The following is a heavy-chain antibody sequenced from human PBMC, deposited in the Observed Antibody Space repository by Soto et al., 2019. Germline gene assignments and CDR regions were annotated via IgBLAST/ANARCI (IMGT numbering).Heavy chain of an antibody. CDR1: GASISDYY. V-gene: IGHV4-59*08. Sequence: PSETLSLTCTVSGASISDYYWNWIRQPPGKGLEWIGYIYYSGSTYYNPSLESRVTISVDTSKNQFSLNLRSVTAADTAVYYCARLGYCDGDACYRPNWFDPWGQGTVVTVSS. CDR3: ARLGYCDGDACYRPNWFDP. CDR2: IYYSGST. D-gene: IGHD2-21*02. J-gene: IGHJ5*02.